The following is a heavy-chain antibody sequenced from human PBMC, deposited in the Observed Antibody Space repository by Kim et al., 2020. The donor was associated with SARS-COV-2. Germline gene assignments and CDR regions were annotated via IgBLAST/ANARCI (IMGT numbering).Heavy chain of an antibody. CDR2: IIPIFVTA. V-gene: IGHV1-69*13. J-gene: IGHJ2*01. D-gene: IGHD3-16*01. CDR3: ARDRVYDYVWGRGNWYFDL. CDR1: GGTFSSYA. Sequence: SVKVSCKASGGTFSSYAISWVRQAPGQGLEWMGGIIPIFVTANYAQKFQGRVTITAYESTSTAYMELSSLRSEDTAVYYCARDRVYDYVWGRGNWYFDLWGRGTLVTVSS.